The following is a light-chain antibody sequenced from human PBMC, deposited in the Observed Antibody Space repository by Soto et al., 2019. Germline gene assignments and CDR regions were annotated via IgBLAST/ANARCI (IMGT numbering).Light chain of an antibody. Sequence: DIVLTQSPGTLSLSPGERATLSCRASQSSYSINFAWDQQKPGQAPTLLIYGASSWATGVQARFSGRGSGTDFNLTISRLEPADSAVYYCQQYGTSPYTFGQGTQLESK. CDR1: QSSYSIN. J-gene: IGKJ2*01. CDR2: GAS. V-gene: IGKV3-20*01. CDR3: QQYGTSPYT.